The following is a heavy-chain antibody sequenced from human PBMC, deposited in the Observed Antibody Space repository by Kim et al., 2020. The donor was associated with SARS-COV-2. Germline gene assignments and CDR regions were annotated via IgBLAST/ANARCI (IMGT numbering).Heavy chain of an antibody. V-gene: IGHV4-39*01. CDR1: GGSISSSSYY. D-gene: IGHD3-22*01. Sequence: SETLSLTCTVSGGSISSSSYYWGWIRQPPGKGLEWIGSIYYSGSTYYNPSLKSRVTISVDTSKNQFSLKLSSVTAADTAVYYCARLYPIPGYDSSGYYLGYYFDYWGQGTLVTVSS. CDR3: ARLYPIPGYDSSGYYLGYYFDY. J-gene: IGHJ4*02. CDR2: IYYSGST.